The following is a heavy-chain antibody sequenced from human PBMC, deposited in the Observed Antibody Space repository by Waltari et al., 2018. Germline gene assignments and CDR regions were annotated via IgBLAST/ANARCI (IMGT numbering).Heavy chain of an antibody. D-gene: IGHD6-13*01. CDR3: ARAKFEYSSSWYYYYYYMDV. V-gene: IGHV4-38-2*02. CDR2: IYHSGST. Sequence: QVQLQESGPGLVKPSETLSLTCTVSGYSISSGYYWGWLRQPPGKGLEWIGSIYHSGSTYYNPSLKSRVTISVDTSKNQFSLKLSSVTAADTAVYYCARAKFEYSSSWYYYYYYMDVWGKGTTVTVSS. CDR1: GYSISSGYY. J-gene: IGHJ6*03.